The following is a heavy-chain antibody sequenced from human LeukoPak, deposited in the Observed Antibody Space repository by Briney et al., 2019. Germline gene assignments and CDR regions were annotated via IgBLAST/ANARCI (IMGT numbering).Heavy chain of an antibody. Sequence: GGSLRLSCAASGFTFSSYSMNWVRQAPGKGLEWVSSISSSSSYIYYADSVKGRFTISRDNAKNSLYLQMNSLRAEDTAVYYCAKETLWNSYGSYFDYWGQGTLVTVSS. CDR3: AKETLWNSYGSYFDY. D-gene: IGHD5-18*01. V-gene: IGHV3-21*04. CDR1: GFTFSSYS. J-gene: IGHJ4*02. CDR2: ISSSSSYI.